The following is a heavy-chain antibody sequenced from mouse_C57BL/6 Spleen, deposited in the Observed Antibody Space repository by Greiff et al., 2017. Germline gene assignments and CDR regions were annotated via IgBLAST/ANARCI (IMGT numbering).Heavy chain of an antibody. CDR1: GYTFTSYW. CDR3: ARVDGYFGLFAY. J-gene: IGHJ3*01. D-gene: IGHD2-3*01. CDR2: IYPGSGST. V-gene: IGHV1-55*01. Sequence: QVQLQQPGAELVKPGASVKMSCKASGYTFTSYWITWVKQRPGQGLEWIGDIYPGSGSTNYNEKFKSKATLTVDTSSSTAYMQLSSLTSEDSAVYYCARVDGYFGLFAYWGQGTLVTVSA.